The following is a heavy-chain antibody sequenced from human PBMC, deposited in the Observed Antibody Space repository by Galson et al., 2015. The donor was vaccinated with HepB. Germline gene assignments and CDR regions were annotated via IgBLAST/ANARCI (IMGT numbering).Heavy chain of an antibody. V-gene: IGHV2-5*02. J-gene: IGHJ4*02. D-gene: IGHD3-22*01. CDR1: GFSLSTGGVG. CDR2: IYWDGDK. Sequence: PALVKPTQTLTLTCTFSGFSLSTGGVGVGLIRQPPGKPLEWLAHIYWDGDKRFSPSLRSRLTITKNTSKNKVVLTMTNMDPVDTATYYCARRTRYDGRGYYYFDSWGQGTLVTVSS. CDR3: ARRTRYDGRGYYYFDS.